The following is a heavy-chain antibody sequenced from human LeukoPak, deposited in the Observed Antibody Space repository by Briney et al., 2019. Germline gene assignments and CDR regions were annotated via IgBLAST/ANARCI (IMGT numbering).Heavy chain of an antibody. CDR3: ARVTDAFDI. Sequence: GGSLRLSCAASGFNFRHYWMSWVRQAPGKGLEWVANIKQDGSEKYYVDSVKGRFTISRDNAKNSLYLQMNSLRAEDTAVYYCARVTDAFDIWGQGTMVTVSS. CDR2: IKQDGSEK. J-gene: IGHJ3*02. CDR1: GFNFRHYW. V-gene: IGHV3-7*01.